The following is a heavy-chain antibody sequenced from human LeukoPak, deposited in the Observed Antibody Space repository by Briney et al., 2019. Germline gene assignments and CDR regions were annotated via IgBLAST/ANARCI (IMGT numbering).Heavy chain of an antibody. CDR1: GFTFSSYS. CDR2: ISSSSSYI. Sequence: KPGGSLRLSCAASGFTFSSYSMNWVRQAPGKGLEWVSSISSSSSYIYYADSVKGRFTISRDNSKNTLYLQMNSLRAEDTAVYYCAKSRSGVTFYYYYMDVWGKGTTVTVSS. V-gene: IGHV3-21*04. J-gene: IGHJ6*03. CDR3: AKSRSGVTFYYYYMDV. D-gene: IGHD2-15*01.